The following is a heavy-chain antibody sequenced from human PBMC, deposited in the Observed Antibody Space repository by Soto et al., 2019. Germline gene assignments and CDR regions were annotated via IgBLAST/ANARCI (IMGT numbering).Heavy chain of an antibody. CDR1: GGTFSSYA. J-gene: IGHJ3*02. CDR3: ARWGRISTMVRGVIPDAFDI. CDR2: IIPILGTA. Sequence: SVKVSCKASGGTFSSYAISWVRQAPGQGLEWMGGIIPILGTANYAQKFQGRVTITADESTSTAYMELSSLRSEDTAVYYCARWGRISTMVRGVIPDAFDIWGQGTMGTVSS. V-gene: IGHV1-69*13. D-gene: IGHD3-10*01.